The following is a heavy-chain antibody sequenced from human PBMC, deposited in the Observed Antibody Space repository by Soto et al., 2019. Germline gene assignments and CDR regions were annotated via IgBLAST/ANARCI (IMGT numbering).Heavy chain of an antibody. CDR1: CGSISSYY. CDR3: ARDGKKAARPGWFDP. D-gene: IGHD6-6*01. V-gene: IGHV4-59*01. J-gene: IGHJ5*02. Sequence: PSETLSLTCTVSCGSISSYYWSWIRQPPGKGLEWIGYIYYSGSTNYNPSLKSRVTISVDTSKNQFSLNLSSVTAADTAVYYCARDGKKAARPGWFDPWGQGTLVNVSS. CDR2: IYYSGST.